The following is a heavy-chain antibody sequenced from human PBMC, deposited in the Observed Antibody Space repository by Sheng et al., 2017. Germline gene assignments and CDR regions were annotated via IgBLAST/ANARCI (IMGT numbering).Heavy chain of an antibody. J-gene: IGHJ4*02. CDR1: GASINSSHFY. V-gene: IGHV4-39*01. Sequence: QVQLRESGPGLVRPSETLSLTCTVSGASINSSHFYWAWIRQTPGKGLEWIGSVTYSGTTLLQSALKSRVTISVDTSKTQFSLKLASVTASDTALFFCARTHLFTGYRFDLWGQGALITVSS. CDR2: VTYSGTT. D-gene: IGHD3-9*01. CDR3: ARTHLFTGYRFDL.